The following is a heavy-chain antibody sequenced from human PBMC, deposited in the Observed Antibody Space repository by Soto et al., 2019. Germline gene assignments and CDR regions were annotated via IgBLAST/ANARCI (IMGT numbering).Heavy chain of an antibody. CDR1: GFTFSGSA. CDR2: IRSKANSYAT. D-gene: IGHD3-10*01. V-gene: IGHV3-73*01. Sequence: EVQLVESGGGLVQPGGSLKLSCAASGFTFSGSAMHWVRQASGKGLEWVGRIRSKANSYATAYAASVKGRFTISRDDSKNTAYLQMNSLKTEDTAVYYCISGWGVKLYWGQGTLVTVSS. CDR3: ISGWGVKLY. J-gene: IGHJ4*02.